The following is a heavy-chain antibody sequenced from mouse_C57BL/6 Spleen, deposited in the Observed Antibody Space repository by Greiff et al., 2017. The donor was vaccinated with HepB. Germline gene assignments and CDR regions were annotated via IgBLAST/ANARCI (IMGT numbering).Heavy chain of an antibody. J-gene: IGHJ1*03. V-gene: IGHV1-64*01. CDR3: ITTGYFDV. Sequence: QVQLKQPGAELVKPGASVKLSCKASGYTFTSYWMHWVKQRPGQGLEWIGMIHPNSGSTNYNEKFKSKATLTVDKSSSTAYMQRSSLTSEDSAVYYCITTGYFDVWGTGTTVTVSS. CDR1: GYTFTSYW. D-gene: IGHD1-1*01. CDR2: IHPNSGST.